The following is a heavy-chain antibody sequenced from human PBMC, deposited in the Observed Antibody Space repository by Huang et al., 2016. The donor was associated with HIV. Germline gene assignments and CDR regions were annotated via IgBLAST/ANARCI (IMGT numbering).Heavy chain of an antibody. CDR1: GYTFSNYD. J-gene: IGHJ4*02. Sequence: QVQLVQSGAEVKKTGASVKVSCKASGYTFSNYDINWVRQAPGQGLEWRGLMTPNRCNTGYARKFQGRVTMTRSTSLRTAYMALSRLRFEDTAVYYCATLPPVNYGRSGGRVRDYWGQGSLVTVSS. CDR3: ATLPPVNYGRSGGRVRDY. CDR2: MTPNRCNT. V-gene: IGHV1-8*01. D-gene: IGHD2-15*01.